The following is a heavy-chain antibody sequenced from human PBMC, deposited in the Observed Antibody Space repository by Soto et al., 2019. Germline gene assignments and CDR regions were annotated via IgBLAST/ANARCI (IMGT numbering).Heavy chain of an antibody. Sequence: GGSLRLSCAGSGFTFTDYSMIWVRQAPGKGLEWISYMSSTSNIAYYVDSVNGRFTTSRDSDKNSLYLQMNSLRDEDTAVYYCASCYGDYEFPCEYWGQGTLVTVSS. D-gene: IGHD4-17*01. CDR1: GFTFTDYS. CDR2: MSSTSNIA. CDR3: ASCYGDYEFPCEY. V-gene: IGHV3-48*02. J-gene: IGHJ4*02.